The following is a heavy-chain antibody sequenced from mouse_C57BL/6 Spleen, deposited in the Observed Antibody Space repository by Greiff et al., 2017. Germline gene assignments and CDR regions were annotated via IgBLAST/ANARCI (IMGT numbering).Heavy chain of an antibody. CDR2: ISSGSSTI. CDR3: ARAYGSSLAWFAY. J-gene: IGHJ3*01. Sequence: DVKLVESGGGLVKPGGSLKLSCAASGFTFSDYGMHWVRQAPEKGLEWVAYISSGSSTIYSADTVKGRFTLSIDNAKNTLFLQMTSLRSEDTAMYYCARAYGSSLAWFAYWGQGTLVTVSA. CDR1: GFTFSDYG. D-gene: IGHD1-1*01. V-gene: IGHV5-17*01.